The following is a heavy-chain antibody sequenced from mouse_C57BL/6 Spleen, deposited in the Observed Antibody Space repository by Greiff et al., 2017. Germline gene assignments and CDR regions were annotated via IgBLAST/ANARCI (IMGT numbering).Heavy chain of an antibody. D-gene: IGHD1-3*01. CDR2: IHPNSGST. Sequence: QVQLKESGPELVKPGASVKISCKASGYSFTDYNMNWVKQRPGQGLEWIGMIHPNSGSTNYNEKFKSKATLTVDKSSSTAYMQLSSLTSEDSAVYYCARGSGYYRYFDVWGTGTTVTVSS. CDR3: ARGSGYYRYFDV. J-gene: IGHJ1*03. CDR1: GYSFTDYN. V-gene: IGHV1-64*01.